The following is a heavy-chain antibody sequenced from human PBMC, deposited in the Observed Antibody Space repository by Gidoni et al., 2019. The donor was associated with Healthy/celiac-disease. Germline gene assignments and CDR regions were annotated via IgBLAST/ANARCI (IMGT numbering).Heavy chain of an antibody. V-gene: IGHV5-51*01. J-gene: IGHJ2*01. CDR1: GYSFTSYW. Sequence: EVQLVQSGAEVKKPGESLKISCKGSGYSFTSYWLGWVRQVPGKGREWMGIIYPGDADTRYSPTYQGQVTISADKSISTAYLQWGSLKASETAMYYCAMRPHRGYGGRTTYWYFDVWGRGTLVTVSS. CDR3: AMRPHRGYGGRTTYWYFDV. D-gene: IGHD4-17*01. CDR2: IYPGDADT.